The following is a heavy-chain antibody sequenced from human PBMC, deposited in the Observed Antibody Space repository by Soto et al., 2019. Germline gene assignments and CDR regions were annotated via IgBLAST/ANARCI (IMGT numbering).Heavy chain of an antibody. CDR1: GFSFPRFS. J-gene: IGHJ5*01. CDR3: AAVPRGSSTTSNWLDS. V-gene: IGHV1-58*01. CDR2: IVVGSGYT. D-gene: IGHD6-13*01. Sequence: ASVKVSCKASGFSFPRFSVHWVRQARGQRLEWIGWIVVGSGYTNYAQKFQERVTISRDMSTSTTYMELSSLRSEDTAVYYCAAVPRGSSTTSNWLDSWGQGAQVTVSS.